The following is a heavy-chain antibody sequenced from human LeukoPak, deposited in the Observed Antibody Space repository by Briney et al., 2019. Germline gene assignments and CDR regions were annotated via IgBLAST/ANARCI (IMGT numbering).Heavy chain of an antibody. CDR2: IYYSGST. J-gene: IGHJ2*01. D-gene: IGHD7-27*01. CDR3: ATLNGVPGSESGFDL. CDR1: GSSISSYY. Sequence: ASETLSLTCTVSGSSISSYYWSWIRQPAGKGLGWVGYIYYSGSTNYNPSLKSRVTISVDTSKNQVYLKLSSVTAADKAVYYCATLNGVPGSESGFDLWGRGTLVTVSS. V-gene: IGHV4-59*01.